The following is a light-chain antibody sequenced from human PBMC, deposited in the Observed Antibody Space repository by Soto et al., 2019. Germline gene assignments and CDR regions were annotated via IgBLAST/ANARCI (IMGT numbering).Light chain of an antibody. V-gene: IGLV1-44*01. J-gene: IGLJ1*01. Sequence: QSALTQPPSASGTPGQRVTISCSGSSSNIESNTVTWYQQLPGTAPKLVIYSNYDRPSGVPDRFSGYTSGTSASLVIRGLQSEDEDDYYCAAWDDILNGYVFGGGTKVTVL. CDR1: SSNIESNT. CDR3: AAWDDILNGYV. CDR2: SNY.